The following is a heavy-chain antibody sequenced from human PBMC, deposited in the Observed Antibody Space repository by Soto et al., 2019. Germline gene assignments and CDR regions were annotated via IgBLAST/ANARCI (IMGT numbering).Heavy chain of an antibody. CDR1: GGSIGSDHYY. V-gene: IGHV4-39*07. CDR2: IYYSGDT. Sequence: SETLSLTCTVSGGSIGSDHYYWGWIRQSPGKGLEWIASIYYSGDTYFNPSLRSRVSISVDTSKNQFSLKVSSVTAADTAVYYCARVGYCSSTSCYGRWFDPWGQGTLVTVSS. D-gene: IGHD2-2*01. CDR3: ARVGYCSSTSCYGRWFDP. J-gene: IGHJ5*02.